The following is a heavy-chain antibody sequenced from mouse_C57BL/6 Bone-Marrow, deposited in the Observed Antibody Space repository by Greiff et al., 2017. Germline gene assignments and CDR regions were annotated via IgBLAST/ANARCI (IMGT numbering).Heavy chain of an antibody. CDR2: FYPGSGSI. J-gene: IGHJ3*01. CDR1: GYTFTEYT. D-gene: IGHD2-2*01. CDR3: ARHEEGIYYGSLWFAY. V-gene: IGHV1-62-2*01. Sequence: QVQLKESGAELVKPGASVKLSCKASGYTFTEYTIHWVKQRSGQGLEWIGWFYPGSGSIKYNEKFKDKATLTADKSSSTVYMELSRLTSEDSAVYFCARHEEGIYYGSLWFAYWGQGTLVTVSA.